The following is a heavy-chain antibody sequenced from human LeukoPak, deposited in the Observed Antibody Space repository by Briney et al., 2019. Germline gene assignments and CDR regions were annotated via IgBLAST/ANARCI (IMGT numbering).Heavy chain of an antibody. CDR1: GYTFISYG. J-gene: IGHJ2*01. CDR2: ISGYNGNT. Sequence: ASVTVSCKASGYTFISYGISWVRQAPGQGLEWMGWISGYNGNTNYAQNLQGRVTMTTDTSTSTAYMELRSLRSDDTAVYYCARGLGVVTAQSEQPKPRYFDLWGRGTQVTVSP. CDR3: ARGLGVVTAQSEQPKPRYFDL. D-gene: IGHD2-21*02. V-gene: IGHV1-18*01.